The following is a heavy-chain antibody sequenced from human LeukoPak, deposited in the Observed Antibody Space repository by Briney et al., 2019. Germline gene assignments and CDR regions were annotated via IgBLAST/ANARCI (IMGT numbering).Heavy chain of an antibody. CDR2: ISGSGGST. CDR1: GFTFSSYA. V-gene: IGHV3-23*01. Sequence: PGGSLRLSCAASGFTFSSYAMSWVRQAPGKGLEWVSAISGSGGSTYYADSVKGQFTISRDNSKNTLYLQMNSLRAEDTAVYYCAKDLGSSWSFDYWGQGTLVTVSS. J-gene: IGHJ4*02. CDR3: AKDLGSSWSFDY. D-gene: IGHD6-13*01.